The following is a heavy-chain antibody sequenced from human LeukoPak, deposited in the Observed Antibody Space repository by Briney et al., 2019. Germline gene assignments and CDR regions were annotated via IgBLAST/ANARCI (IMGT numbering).Heavy chain of an antibody. J-gene: IGHJ1*01. CDR1: GYTFTDYY. Sequence: GASVKVSCKASGYTFTDYYMHWVRQAPGQGLEWMGWINPNSSGTNYAQKFQGRVTMTRDTSISTAYMELSRLRSDDTAVYYCARGYYDSSDFEYFQHWGQGTLVTVSS. V-gene: IGHV1-2*02. CDR2: INPNSSGT. CDR3: ARGYYDSSDFEYFQH. D-gene: IGHD3-22*01.